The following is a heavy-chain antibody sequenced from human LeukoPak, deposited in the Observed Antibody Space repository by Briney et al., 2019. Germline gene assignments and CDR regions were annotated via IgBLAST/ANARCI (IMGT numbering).Heavy chain of an antibody. CDR3: ASWARAAADHDY. CDR1: GYTFTGYY. Sequence: ASVKVSCKASGYTFTGYYMYWVRQAPGQGLEWMGQINSITGGTNYAQKFQGRVTITRNTSISTPYMELSRLRSDDTAVYYCASWARAAADHDYWGQGTLVTVSS. J-gene: IGHJ4*02. V-gene: IGHV1-2*06. CDR2: INSITGGT. D-gene: IGHD6-13*01.